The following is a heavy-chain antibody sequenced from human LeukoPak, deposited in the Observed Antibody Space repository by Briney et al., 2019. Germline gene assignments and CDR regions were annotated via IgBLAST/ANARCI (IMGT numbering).Heavy chain of an antibody. J-gene: IGHJ4*02. CDR3: ARDERPSYYGSGRGING. CDR2: ISGSGGTI. D-gene: IGHD3-10*01. CDR1: GFTFSSYE. Sequence: QPGGSLRLSCAASGFTFSSYEMNWVRQAPGKGLDWVSYISGSGGTINYVDSVKGRFTISRDNAKNSLYLQMNSLRAEDTAVYYCARDERPSYYGSGRGINGWGQGTLVTVSS. V-gene: IGHV3-48*03.